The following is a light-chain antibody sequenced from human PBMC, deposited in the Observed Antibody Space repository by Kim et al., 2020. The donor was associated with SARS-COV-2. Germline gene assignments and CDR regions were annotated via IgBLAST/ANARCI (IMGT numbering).Light chain of an antibody. V-gene: IGLV2-14*03. CDR2: DVS. CDR3: SSYTSSSTRV. CDR1: SSDVGGYNY. J-gene: IGLJ3*02. Sequence: GQWITISCTGNSSDVGGYNYVSWYQQHPGKAPKLMIYDVSNRPSGVSNRFSGSKAGNTASLTISGLQAEDEADYYCSSYTSSSTRVFGGGTQLTVL.